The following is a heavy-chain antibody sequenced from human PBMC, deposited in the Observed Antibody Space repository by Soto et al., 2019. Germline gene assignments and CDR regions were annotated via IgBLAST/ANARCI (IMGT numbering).Heavy chain of an antibody. D-gene: IGHD3-10*02. J-gene: IGHJ4*02. CDR3: AETPYYVCSAVLNLFHH. CDR2: IIAYNGNT. CDR1: GYTFTSYG. Sequence: GASVKVSCKASGYTFTSYGISWVRQAPGQGLEWMGWIIAYNGNTNYAQKLQGRVTMTTDTSTSTTYMELRRLRAENTHVYYCAETPYYVCSAVLNLFHHWGQGTLVTVAS. V-gene: IGHV1-18*01.